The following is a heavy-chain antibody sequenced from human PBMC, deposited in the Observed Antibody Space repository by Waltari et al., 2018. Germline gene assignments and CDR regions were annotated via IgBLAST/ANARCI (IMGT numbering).Heavy chain of an antibody. D-gene: IGHD3-3*01. CDR1: GFTFSSYE. CDR2: ISSSGSTI. CDR3: ARGFLEWQPWSRVYYYYGMDV. J-gene: IGHJ6*02. V-gene: IGHV3-48*03. Sequence: EVQLVESGGGLVQPGGSLRLSCAASGFTFSSYEMTWVRQAPGKGLEWVSYISSSGSTIYYADSVKGRFTISRDNAKNSLYLQMNSLRAEDTAVYYCARGFLEWQPWSRVYYYYGMDVWGQGTTVTVSS.